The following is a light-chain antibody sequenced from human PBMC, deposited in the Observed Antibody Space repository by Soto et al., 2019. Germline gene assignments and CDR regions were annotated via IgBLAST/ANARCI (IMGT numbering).Light chain of an antibody. CDR3: CSSVGSYV. CDR1: SSDVENYKL. V-gene: IGLV2-23*02. CDR2: EVT. Sequence: QSVLNQPASVSGSPGQSVTISCTATSSDVENYKLVSWYQQHPGKAPKLIIYEVTKWPSGVSNRFSGSKSANTASLTISGLQPGDEADYYCCSSVGSYVFGTGTKVTVL. J-gene: IGLJ1*01.